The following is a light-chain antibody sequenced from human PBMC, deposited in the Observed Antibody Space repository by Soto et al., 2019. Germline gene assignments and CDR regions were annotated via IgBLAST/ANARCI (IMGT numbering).Light chain of an antibody. CDR1: FSNIGSNS. J-gene: IGLJ3*02. V-gene: IGLV1-44*01. Sequence: QSVLTQPPSASGTPGQRVTISCSGSFSNIGSNSVNWYQQLPVTAPKLLIYSDNQRPSGVPDRFSGSKSGTSASLAISGLLSEDEADYYCAAWDDSLMGVFGGGTKLTVL. CDR3: AAWDDSLMGV. CDR2: SDN.